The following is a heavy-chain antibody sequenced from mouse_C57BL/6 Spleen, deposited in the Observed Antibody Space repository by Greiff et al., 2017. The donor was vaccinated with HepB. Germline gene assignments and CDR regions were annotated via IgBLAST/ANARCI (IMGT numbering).Heavy chain of an antibody. V-gene: IGHV5-9*01. J-gene: IGHJ2*01. CDR1: GFTFSSYT. D-gene: IGHD1-1*01. CDR2: ISGGGGNT. Sequence: DVKLVESGGGLVKPGGSLKLSCAASGFTFSSYTMSWVRQTPEKRLEWVATISGGGGNTYYPDSVKGRFTISRDNAKNTLYLQMSSLRSEDTALYYCARQYYYGSDYWGQGTTLTVSS. CDR3: ARQYYYGSDY.